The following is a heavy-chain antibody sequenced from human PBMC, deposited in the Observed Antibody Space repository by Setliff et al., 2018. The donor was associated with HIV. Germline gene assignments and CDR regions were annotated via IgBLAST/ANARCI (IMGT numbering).Heavy chain of an antibody. D-gene: IGHD3-22*01. CDR3: ARPNYYDSSGSFDY. V-gene: IGHV3-48*01. CDR2: ISSSSGTI. Sequence: GGSLRLSCAASGFTFSSYSMNWVRQVPGKGLEWVSYISSSSGTIYYADSVKGRFTISRDNAKNSLYLQMNSLRAEDTAVYYCARPNYYDSSGSFDYWGQGTLVTVSS. CDR1: GFTFSSYS. J-gene: IGHJ4*02.